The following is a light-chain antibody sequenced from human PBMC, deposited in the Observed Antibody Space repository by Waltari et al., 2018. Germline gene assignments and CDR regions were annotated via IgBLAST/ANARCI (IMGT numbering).Light chain of an antibody. V-gene: IGKV3-15*01. CDR2: GAS. Sequence: EIVMTQSPATLSVSPGERATLSCRASQSLSSNLAWYQQKPCQAPSLLIYGASARAPGIPARFSGGGSGTEFTLIISSLQSEDFAVYYCQQYNDWPRTFGQGTKVEIK. J-gene: IGKJ1*01. CDR1: QSLSSN. CDR3: QQYNDWPRT.